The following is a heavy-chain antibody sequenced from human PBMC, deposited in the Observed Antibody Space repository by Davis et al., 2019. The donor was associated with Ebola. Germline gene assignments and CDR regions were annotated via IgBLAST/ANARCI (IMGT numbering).Heavy chain of an antibody. J-gene: IGHJ6*02. CDR3: ARDRYCSGGSCYSSYYYGMDV. CDR2: ISTYNDNT. V-gene: IGHV1-18*04. CDR1: GYTFISYY. Sequence: AASVKVSCKASGYTFISYYMHWVRQTPGQGLEWMGWISTYNDNTNYAQKLQGRVTMTTDTSTSTAYMELRSLRSDDTAVYYCARDRYCSGGSCYSSYYYGMDVWGQGTTVTVSS. D-gene: IGHD2-15*01.